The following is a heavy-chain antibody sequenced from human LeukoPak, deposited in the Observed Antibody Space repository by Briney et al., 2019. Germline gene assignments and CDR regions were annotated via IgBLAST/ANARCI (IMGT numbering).Heavy chain of an antibody. J-gene: IGHJ4*02. CDR3: TRGAGWLIDY. CDR1: DDPISDYY. Sequence: SETLSLTCTVSDDPISDYYRGGIRQPPGKGLERIGYFYNSGRSTYNPSLKSRVTISADTSKNYFSLKLNSVTTADTAVYYCTRGAGWLIDYWGQGILVTVSS. V-gene: IGHV4-59*01. CDR2: FYNSGRS. D-gene: IGHD3-16*01.